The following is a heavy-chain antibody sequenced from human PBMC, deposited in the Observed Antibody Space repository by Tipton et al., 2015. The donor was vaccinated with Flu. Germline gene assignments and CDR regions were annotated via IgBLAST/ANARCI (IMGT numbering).Heavy chain of an antibody. Sequence: SLRLSCAASGFTFSSYYLNWVRQAPGKGLEWVSGISTSNSYTYYTDAVKGRFTISRDNAKNSLYLQMDSLKAEDTAVYYCTRDPSSTLTATRFDPWGQGTRVTVSS. J-gene: IGHJ5*02. D-gene: IGHD2-21*02. CDR2: ISTSNSYT. V-gene: IGHV3-21*01. CDR3: TRDPSSTLTATRFDP. CDR1: GFTFSSYY.